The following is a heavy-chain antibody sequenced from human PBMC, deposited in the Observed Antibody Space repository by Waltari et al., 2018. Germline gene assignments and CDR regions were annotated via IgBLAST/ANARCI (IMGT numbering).Heavy chain of an antibody. CDR1: GGSIRSYY. D-gene: IGHD2-2*01. V-gene: IGHV4-59*01. Sequence: QVQLPASGPGLVKPSETLSLTCNVAGGSIRSYYWCWIRHPPGKGLAWIGYIDYSGSTNYNPSLKSRVTISVDTSKNQFSLKLSSVTAADTAVYYGAREGVLRDGYNYYGMDVWGQGTTVTVSS. CDR3: AREGVLRDGYNYYGMDV. J-gene: IGHJ6*02. CDR2: IDYSGST.